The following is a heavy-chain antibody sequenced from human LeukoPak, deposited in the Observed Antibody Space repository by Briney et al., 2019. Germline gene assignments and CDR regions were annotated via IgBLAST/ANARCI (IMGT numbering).Heavy chain of an antibody. Sequence: PGGSLRLSCAASGFTFSSYEMNWVRQAPGKGLEWVSYISSSGSTIYYADSVKGRFTISRDNAKNSLYLQMNSLRAEDTAVYYCARVRLYSTFPEDDDFDYWGQGTLVTVSS. J-gene: IGHJ4*02. CDR1: GFTFSSYE. V-gene: IGHV3-48*03. CDR3: ARVRLYSTFPEDDDFDY. CDR2: ISSSGSTI. D-gene: IGHD6-13*01.